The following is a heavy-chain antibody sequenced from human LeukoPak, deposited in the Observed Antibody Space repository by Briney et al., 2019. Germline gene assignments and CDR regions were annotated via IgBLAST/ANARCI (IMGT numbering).Heavy chain of an antibody. V-gene: IGHV3-7*03. CDR3: ARDQERRGSYVS. CDR1: GFSFSNYA. J-gene: IGHJ4*02. D-gene: IGHD1-26*01. Sequence: GGSLRLSCVPSGFSFSNYAMSWVRQAPGKGLEWVANIKQDGSEKYYVDSVKGRFTISRDNAKNSLYLQMNSLRAEDTAVYYCARDQERRGSYVSWGQGTLVTVSS. CDR2: IKQDGSEK.